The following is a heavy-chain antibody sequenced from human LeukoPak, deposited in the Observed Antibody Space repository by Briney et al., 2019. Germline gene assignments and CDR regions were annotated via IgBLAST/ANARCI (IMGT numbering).Heavy chain of an antibody. Sequence: PSETLSLTCAVYGGSFSGYYWSWIRQPPGKGLEWIGEINHSGSTNYNPSLKSRVTISVDTSENQFSLKLSSVTAADTAVYYCARGSRYSSGWQGVYWGQGTLVTVSS. V-gene: IGHV4-34*01. J-gene: IGHJ4*02. D-gene: IGHD6-19*01. CDR2: INHSGST. CDR3: ARGSRYSSGWQGVY. CDR1: GGSFSGYY.